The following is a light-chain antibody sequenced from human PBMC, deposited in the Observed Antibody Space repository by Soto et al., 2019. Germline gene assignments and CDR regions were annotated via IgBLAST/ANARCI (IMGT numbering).Light chain of an antibody. Sequence: DIVMTQSPDSLAVSLGERATINCKSSQSVLYSSNNKHYLAWYQQKPGQPPKLLIYWASTRESGVPDRFSGSGSETDFTLTISSLQAEDVAAYYCQQYYSSPQTFGQGNKVEIK. J-gene: IGKJ1*01. CDR3: QQYYSSPQT. CDR1: QSVLYSSNNKHY. V-gene: IGKV4-1*01. CDR2: WAS.